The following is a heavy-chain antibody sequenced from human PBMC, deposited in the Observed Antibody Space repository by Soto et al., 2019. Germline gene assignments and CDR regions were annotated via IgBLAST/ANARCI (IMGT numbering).Heavy chain of an antibody. J-gene: IGHJ3*02. CDR2: ISGSGGST. CDR1: GFTFSSYA. Sequence: EVQLLESGGGLVQPGGSLRLSCAASGFTFSSYAMSWVRQAPGKGLEWVSAISGSGGSTYYADSVKGRFTISRDNSKNTLYLQMNSLRAEDTAVYYCAKDFSIAARPSDAFDIWGQGTMVTVSS. V-gene: IGHV3-23*01. D-gene: IGHD6-6*01. CDR3: AKDFSIAARPSDAFDI.